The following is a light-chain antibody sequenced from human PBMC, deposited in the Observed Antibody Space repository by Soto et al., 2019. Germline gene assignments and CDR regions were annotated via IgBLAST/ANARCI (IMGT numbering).Light chain of an antibody. CDR1: SSDVGSYNL. CDR3: CSYVGSSTYV. CDR2: EGS. V-gene: IGLV2-23*01. Sequence: QSALTRPASVSGSPGQSITISCTGTSSDVGSYNLVSWYQQHPDKAPKLMIYEGSKRPSGVSNRFSCSKSGNTASLTISGVQAEDEAQYYCCSYVGSSTYVFGSGTKVTVL. J-gene: IGLJ1*01.